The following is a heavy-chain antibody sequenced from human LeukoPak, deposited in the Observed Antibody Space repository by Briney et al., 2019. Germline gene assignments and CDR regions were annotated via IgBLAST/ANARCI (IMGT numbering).Heavy chain of an antibody. V-gene: IGHV1-18*01. CDR2: ISAYNGNT. CDR3: ARDHGDYYDSSGYARVDY. J-gene: IGHJ4*02. D-gene: IGHD3-22*01. CDR1: GYTFTSYG. Sequence: ASVKVSCKASGYTFTSYGISWVRQAPGQGLEWMGWISAYNGNTNYAQKLQGRVTMTTDTSTSTAYMELRSLRSDDTAVYYCARDHGDYYDSSGYARVDYWGQGTLVTVSS.